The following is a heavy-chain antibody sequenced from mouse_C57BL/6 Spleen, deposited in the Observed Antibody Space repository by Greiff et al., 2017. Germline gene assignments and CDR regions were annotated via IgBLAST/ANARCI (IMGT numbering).Heavy chain of an antibody. J-gene: IGHJ4*01. Sequence: VQLVESGAELVKPGASVKLSCKASGYTFTSYWMHWVKQRPGRGLEWIGRIDPNSGGTKYNEKFKSKATLTVDKPSSTAYMQLSSLTSEDSAVYYCAKGGYGNYDYAMDYWGQGTSVTVSS. CDR2: IDPNSGGT. CDR1: GYTFTSYW. D-gene: IGHD2-10*02. V-gene: IGHV1-72*01. CDR3: AKGGYGNYDYAMDY.